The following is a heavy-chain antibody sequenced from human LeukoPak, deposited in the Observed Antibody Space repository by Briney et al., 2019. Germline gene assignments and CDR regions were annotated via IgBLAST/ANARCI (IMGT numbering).Heavy chain of an antibody. J-gene: IGHJ6*02. Sequence: GRSLRLSCAASGFTFDNYDMHWVRQAPGKGLEWVSGITWNSGGIGYADSVKGRFTISRDNAKNYLYLQMNGLRAEDTALYYCAKGYGDYYYYYGMDVWGLGTTVTVS. CDR3: AKGYGDYYYYYGMDV. CDR1: GFTFDNYD. CDR2: ITWNSGGI. V-gene: IGHV3-9*01. D-gene: IGHD4-17*01.